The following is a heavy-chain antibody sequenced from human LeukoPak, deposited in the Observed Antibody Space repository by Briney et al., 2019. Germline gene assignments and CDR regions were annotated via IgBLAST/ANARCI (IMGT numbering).Heavy chain of an antibody. CDR3: ARKGGYSYGYNWFDP. CDR2: IYPGDSDV. J-gene: IGHJ5*02. Sequence: GESLKISCKGSGYSFTNYWIGWVRQMPGKGLEWMGIIYPGDSDVRYSPSFQGQVTISADKSISTAYLQWSSLKASDTAMYYCARKGGYSYGYNWFDPWGQGTLVTVSS. CDR1: GYSFTNYW. D-gene: IGHD5-18*01. V-gene: IGHV5-51*01.